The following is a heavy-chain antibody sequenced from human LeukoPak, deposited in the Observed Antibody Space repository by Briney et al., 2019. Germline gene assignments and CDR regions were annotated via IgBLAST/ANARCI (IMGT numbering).Heavy chain of an antibody. D-gene: IGHD3-10*01. Sequence: SETLSLTCTVSGGSISSGSYYWSRIRQPAGKGLEWIGRIYTSGSTNYNPPLKSRVTISVDTSKNQFSLKLSSVTAADTAVYYCARDKLWFGELYYFDYWGQGTLVTVSS. CDR3: ARDKLWFGELYYFDY. J-gene: IGHJ4*02. CDR1: GGSISSGSYY. V-gene: IGHV4-61*02. CDR2: IYTSGST.